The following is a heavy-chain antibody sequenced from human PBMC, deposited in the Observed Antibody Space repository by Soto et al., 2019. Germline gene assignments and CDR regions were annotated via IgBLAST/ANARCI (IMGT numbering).Heavy chain of an antibody. CDR3: ARRRSVTANNWFDP. V-gene: IGHV4-34*01. CDR2: INQSGST. Sequence: QVQLPQWGAGLLKPSETLSLTCAVYGGSFSGYYWSWLRQPPGKGLEWIGEINQSGSTNNNPSLKRRVNISVDTSKNQFSLKLSSVTAADTAVYDCARRRSVTANNWFDPWGQGTLVTVSS. CDR1: GGSFSGYY. J-gene: IGHJ5*02. D-gene: IGHD2-21*02.